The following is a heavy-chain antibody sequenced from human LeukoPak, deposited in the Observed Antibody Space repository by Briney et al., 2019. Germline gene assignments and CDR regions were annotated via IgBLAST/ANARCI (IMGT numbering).Heavy chain of an antibody. CDR1: GYTFTSYG. CDR2: ISAYNGNT. CDR3: AREVGATKDYYYYYGMDV. J-gene: IGHJ6*02. Sequence: ASVKVSCKASGYTFTSYGISWARQAPGQGLEWMGWISAYNGNTNYAQKLQGRVTMTTDTSTSTAYMELRSLRSDDTGVYYCAREVGATKDYYYYYGMDVWGQGTTVTVSS. V-gene: IGHV1-18*01. D-gene: IGHD1-26*01.